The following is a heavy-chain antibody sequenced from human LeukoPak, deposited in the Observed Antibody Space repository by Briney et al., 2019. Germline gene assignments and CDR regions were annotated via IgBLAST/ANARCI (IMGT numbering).Heavy chain of an antibody. J-gene: IGHJ4*02. CDR1: GFTFSSYW. CDR2: IKQDGSEK. Sequence: GGSLRLSCAASGFTFSSYWMSWVRQAPGKGLEWVANIKQDGSEKYYVDSVKGRFTISRDNAKNSLYLQMNSLRAEDTAVYYCARSPSGYSYGYWFDYWGQGTLVTVSS. D-gene: IGHD5-18*01. V-gene: IGHV3-7*01. CDR3: ARSPSGYSYGYWFDY.